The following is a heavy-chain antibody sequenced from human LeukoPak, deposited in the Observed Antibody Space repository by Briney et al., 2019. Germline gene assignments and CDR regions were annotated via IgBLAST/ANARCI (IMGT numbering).Heavy chain of an antibody. V-gene: IGHV3-23*01. CDR1: GFSFSTFA. CDR3: AKDSRGYSSGWSGSFDN. CDR2: ITGSGDRT. Sequence: HPGGSLRLSCAASGFSFSTFAMTWVRQAPGKGLEWVSVITGSGDRTYYADSVKGRFTISRDNSKNTLYPQLNSLRAEDTAVYYCAKDSRGYSSGWSGSFDNWGQGALVTVSS. J-gene: IGHJ4*02. D-gene: IGHD6-19*01.